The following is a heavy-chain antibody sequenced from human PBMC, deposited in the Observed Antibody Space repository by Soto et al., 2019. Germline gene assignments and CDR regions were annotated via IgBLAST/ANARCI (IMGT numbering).Heavy chain of an antibody. D-gene: IGHD3-16*01. CDR1: GFTFSNAW. CDR3: ATLGGNLGAFDY. V-gene: IGHV3-15*01. J-gene: IGHJ4*02. CDR2: IKSRADGGTA. Sequence: VQLVESGGGLVKPGGSLRLSCAASGFTFSNAWMSWVRQAPGKGLEWVGRIKSRADGGTADHAAPVKGRFAISRDDSKNTLYLLMNSLKTEDTAVYYCATLGGNLGAFDYWGQGTLVTVSS.